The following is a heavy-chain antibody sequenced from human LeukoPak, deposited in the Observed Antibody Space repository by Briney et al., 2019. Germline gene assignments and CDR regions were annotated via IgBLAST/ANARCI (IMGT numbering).Heavy chain of an antibody. V-gene: IGHV1-18*01. J-gene: IGHJ5*02. D-gene: IGHD2-2*01. Sequence: ASVKVSCKASGYSFTSYGITWVREAPGQGPEWMGWISGSTGNTHYAQNVQGRVTMTTDTSTSKAYMELRSLRSDDTAVYYCARVGRDCSSINCYWDDWFDPWGQGTLVIVSS. CDR1: GYSFTSYG. CDR3: ARVGRDCSSINCYWDDWFDP. CDR2: ISGSTGNT.